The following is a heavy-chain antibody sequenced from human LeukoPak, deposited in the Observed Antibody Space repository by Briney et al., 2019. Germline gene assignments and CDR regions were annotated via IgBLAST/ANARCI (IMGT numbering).Heavy chain of an antibody. CDR3: ARARVYDSSGYAD. J-gene: IGHJ3*01. CDR1: GGSISSSNW. CDR2: IYHSGST. D-gene: IGHD3-22*01. Sequence: SETLSLTCAVSGGSISSSNWWSWVRQPPGKGLESIGEIYHSGSTNYNPSLKSRVTISVDKSKNQFSLKLSSVTAADTAVYYCARARVYDSSGYADWGQGTMVTVSS. V-gene: IGHV4-4*02.